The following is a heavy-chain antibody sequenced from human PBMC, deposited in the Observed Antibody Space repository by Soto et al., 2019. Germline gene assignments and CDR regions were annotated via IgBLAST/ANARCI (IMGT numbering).Heavy chain of an antibody. D-gene: IGHD2-21*01. J-gene: IGHJ4*02. CDR3: ARRNGDGYSWDGGFDY. V-gene: IGHV4-39*01. CDR1: GGSISGTSYF. Sequence: SETLSLTCTVSGGSISGTSYFWGWLRQPPGKGLEWIGSFYYGGSTYYNPSLKSRVTISLDTSKNQFFLKLNSLTAADTAVYYCARRNGDGYSWDGGFDYWGRGTLVTVSS. CDR2: FYYGGST.